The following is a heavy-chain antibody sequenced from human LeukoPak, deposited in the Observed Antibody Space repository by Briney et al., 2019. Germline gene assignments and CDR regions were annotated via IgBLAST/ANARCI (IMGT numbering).Heavy chain of an antibody. Sequence: SLRLSCAASGFTFDDYAMHWVRQAPGKGLEWVSGISWNSGSIGYADSVKGRFTIPRDNAKNSLYLQMNSLRAEDTALYYCAKVAAAGTKPWYYFDYWGQGTLVTVSS. J-gene: IGHJ4*02. V-gene: IGHV3-9*01. CDR3: AKVAAAGTKPWYYFDY. CDR1: GFTFDDYA. CDR2: ISWNSGSI. D-gene: IGHD6-13*01.